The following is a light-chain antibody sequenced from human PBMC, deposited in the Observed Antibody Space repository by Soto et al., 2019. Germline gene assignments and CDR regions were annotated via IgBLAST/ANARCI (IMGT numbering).Light chain of an antibody. CDR1: QSVSSN. CDR3: QQYNTWPPRT. Sequence: EIVMPQSPATLSVSPGDSATLSCRASQSVSSNLAWYQQKPGQAPRLLIFGASTRATGIPARFSGSESGTDFTLTITSLQSKEFAFYSGQQYNTWPPRTFGPGTRLDIK. J-gene: IGKJ5*01. V-gene: IGKV3-15*01. CDR2: GAS.